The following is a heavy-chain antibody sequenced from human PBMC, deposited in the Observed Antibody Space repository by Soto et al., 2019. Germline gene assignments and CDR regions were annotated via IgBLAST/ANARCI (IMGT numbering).Heavy chain of an antibody. V-gene: IGHV2-5*02. CDR1: GFSLNTGGVG. J-gene: IGHJ6*02. D-gene: IGHD3-10*01. CDR2: IYWDDDE. Sequence: ITLKESGPTLVKPTQTLTLTRTFSGFSLNTGGVGVGWVRQPRGKAMEWLALIYWDDDERYRPSLRSRLNITKDTINNPVVLTMTNMDPEDTATYYCVRNWRYYGGDYYYGMDAWGQGTTVTVSS. CDR3: VRNWRYYGGDYYYGMDA.